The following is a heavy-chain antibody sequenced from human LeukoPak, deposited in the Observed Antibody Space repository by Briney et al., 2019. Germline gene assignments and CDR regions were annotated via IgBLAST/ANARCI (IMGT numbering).Heavy chain of an antibody. CDR2: IYPGDSDT. J-gene: IGHJ4*02. CDR3: ARQALYYDSSGHHDY. V-gene: IGHV5-51*01. CDR1: GYSFTSYW. D-gene: IGHD3-22*01. Sequence: GESLKISCKGSGYSFTSYWIGWVRQMPGKGLGWMGIIYPGDSDTRYSPSFQGQVTISADKSISTAYLQWSSLKASDTAMYYCARQALYYDSSGHHDYWGQGTLVTVSS.